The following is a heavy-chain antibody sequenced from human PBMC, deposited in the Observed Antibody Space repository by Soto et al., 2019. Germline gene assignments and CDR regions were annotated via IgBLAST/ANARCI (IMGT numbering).Heavy chain of an antibody. J-gene: IGHJ6*03. D-gene: IGHD3-3*01. CDR2: IVVGSGNT. CDR3: ALLKHDFWSGYYHYYYYMDV. Sequence: ASVKVSCKASGFTFTSSAMQWVRQARGQRLEWIGWIVVGSGNTNYAQKFQERVTITRDMSTSTAYMELSSLRSEDTAVYYCALLKHDFWSGYYHYYYYMDVWGKGTTVTVSS. CDR1: GFTFTSSA. V-gene: IGHV1-58*02.